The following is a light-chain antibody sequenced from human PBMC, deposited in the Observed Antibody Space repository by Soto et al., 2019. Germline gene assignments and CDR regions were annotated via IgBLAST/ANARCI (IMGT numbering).Light chain of an antibody. Sequence: QSVLTQPPSASGTPGQSLTISCSGSSSNIGSHYVYWYQSLPGTAPKLLIYNNSQRPSGVPDRFSGSKSGTSASLAISGLRSEDEADYYCAVWDDSLTGGVFGGGTKVTVL. J-gene: IGLJ3*02. CDR2: NNS. CDR1: SSNIGSHY. CDR3: AVWDDSLTGGV. V-gene: IGLV1-47*01.